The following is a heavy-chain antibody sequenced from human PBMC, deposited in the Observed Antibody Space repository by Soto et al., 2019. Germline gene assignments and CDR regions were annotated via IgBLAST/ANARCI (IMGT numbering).Heavy chain of an antibody. Sequence: SQTLSLTCAISGDSVSSNSAAWNWIRQSPSRGLEWLGRTYYRSKWYNDYAVSVKSRITINPDTSKNQFSLQLNSVTPDDTAVYYCARGVYYDYVWGSYRYTGVHSSRDYWRQGTLVTVSS. D-gene: IGHD3-16*02. CDR3: ARGVYYDYVWGSYRYTGVHSSRDY. V-gene: IGHV6-1*01. J-gene: IGHJ4*02. CDR1: GDSVSSNSAA. CDR2: TYYRSKWYN.